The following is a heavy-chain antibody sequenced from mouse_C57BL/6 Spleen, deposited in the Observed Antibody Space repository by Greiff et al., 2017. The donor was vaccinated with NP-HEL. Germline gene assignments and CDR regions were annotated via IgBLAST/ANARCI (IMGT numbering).Heavy chain of an antibody. CDR2: INPNNGGT. D-gene: IGHD1-1*01. V-gene: IGHV1-26*01. CDR1: GYTFTDYY. Sequence: VQLQQSGPELVKPGASVKISCKASGYTFTDYYMNWVKQSHGKSLEWIGDINPNNGGTSYNQKFKGKATLTVDKSSSTAYMELRSLTSEDSAVYYCARWAYGSSPYFDYWGQGTTLTVSS. J-gene: IGHJ2*01. CDR3: ARWAYGSSPYFDY.